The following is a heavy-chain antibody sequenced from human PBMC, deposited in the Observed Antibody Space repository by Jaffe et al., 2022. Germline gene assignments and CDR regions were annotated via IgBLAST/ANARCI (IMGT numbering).Heavy chain of an antibody. CDR3: ARRGSNDRTRRPYFFDF. CDR2: VTHRGGT. V-gene: IGHV4-38-2*01. D-gene: IGHD3-16*01. CDR1: GYSITSGYS. Sequence: QVQLQESGPRMVQPSETLSLTCAVSGYSITSGYSWAWIRQPPGKGLEWIGSVTHRGGTYYTPSLSSRLTISQDTSKNQFSLRLSSVTAADTAFYYCARRGSNDRTRRPYFFDFWGQGTPVTVSS. J-gene: IGHJ4*02.